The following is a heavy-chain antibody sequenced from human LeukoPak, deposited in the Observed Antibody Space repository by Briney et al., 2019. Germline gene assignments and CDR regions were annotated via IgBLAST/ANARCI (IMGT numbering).Heavy chain of an antibody. D-gene: IGHD6-13*01. J-gene: IGHJ4*02. CDR2: ISSSRSYI. CDR1: GFTFSIHG. Sequence: GGSLRLSCAASGFTFSIHGMNWVRQAPGKGLEWVSFISSSRSYIYYADSVKGRFTISRDNAKNSLYLQMNSLRAEDTAVYYCARFIAAPYYFDYWGRGTLVTVSS. V-gene: IGHV3-21*01. CDR3: ARFIAAPYYFDY.